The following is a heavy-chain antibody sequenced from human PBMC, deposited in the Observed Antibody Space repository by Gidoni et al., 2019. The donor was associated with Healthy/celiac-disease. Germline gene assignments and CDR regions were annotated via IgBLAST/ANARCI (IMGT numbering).Heavy chain of an antibody. CDR2: IKQDGSEK. CDR1: GFTFSSYW. V-gene: IGHV3-7*01. D-gene: IGHD2-21*02. J-gene: IGHJ2*01. CDR3: ARTPAIVVVTWYFDL. Sequence: EVQLVESGGGLVQPGGSLRLSCAASGFTFSSYWMSWVRQAPGKGLEWVANIKQDGSEKYYVDSVKGRFTISRDNAKNSLYLQMNSLRAEDTAVYYCARTPAIVVVTWYFDLWGRGTLVTVSS.